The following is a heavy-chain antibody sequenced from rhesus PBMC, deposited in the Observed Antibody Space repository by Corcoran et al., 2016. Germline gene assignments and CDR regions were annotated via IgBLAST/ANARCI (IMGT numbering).Heavy chain of an antibody. Sequence: QLQLQESGPGLVKPSETLSLTCAVSGGAISSNYWSWIRQPPGKGLEWIGHIPSSSGSTDYNPSLKRRVTISTDTSKNQFSLNLSSVTATDTAVYYCARHAAGPERFDVWGPGVLVTVSS. CDR3: ARHAAGPERFDV. D-gene: IGHD6-13*01. J-gene: IGHJ5-1*01. V-gene: IGHV4-173*01. CDR2: IPSSSGST. CDR1: GGAISSNY.